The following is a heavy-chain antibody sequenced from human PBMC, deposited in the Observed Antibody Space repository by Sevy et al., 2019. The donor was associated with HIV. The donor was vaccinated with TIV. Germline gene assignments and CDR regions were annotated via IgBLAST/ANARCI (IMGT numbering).Heavy chain of an antibody. V-gene: IGHV3-30*18. CDR2: ISYDGSNK. D-gene: IGHD6-13*01. J-gene: IGHJ4*02. CDR1: GFTFSSYG. CDR3: AKAPPGSSWTNFDY. Sequence: QLGGSLRLSCAASGFTFSSYGMHWVRQAPGKGLEWVAVISYDGSNKYYTDSVEGRFTISRDNSKNTLYLQMNSLRTEDTAVYYCAKAPPGSSWTNFDYWGQGTLVTVSS.